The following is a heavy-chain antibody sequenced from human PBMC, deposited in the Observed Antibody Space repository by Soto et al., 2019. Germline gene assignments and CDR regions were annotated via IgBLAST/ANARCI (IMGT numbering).Heavy chain of an antibody. CDR2: IYWADDK. CDR3: AHGYVQLLATFHYFDS. CDR1: GFSITGNGEG. V-gene: IGHV2-5*02. Sequence: SGPTLVNPTQTLPLTCTFSGFSITGNGEGVGWIRQPPGKALEWLALIYWADDKRYSPSLRNRLTITLDNSKDQVILTMTDMGPADTATYYCAHGYVQLLATFHYFDSWGQGTQVTVSS. J-gene: IGHJ4*02. D-gene: IGHD2-2*01.